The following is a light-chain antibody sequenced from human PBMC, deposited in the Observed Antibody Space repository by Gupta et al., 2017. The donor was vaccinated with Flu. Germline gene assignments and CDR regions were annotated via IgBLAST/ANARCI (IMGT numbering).Light chain of an antibody. CDR1: NSNIGSNT. J-gene: IGLJ2*01. CDR2: SNR. CDR3: ASWDDSLNGVI. Sequence: QSVLTQPPSASGTPGQRVTISCSGSNSNIGSNTVHWYQQLPGTAPKLVIYSNRQRPSGVPDRFSDSKSGTSASLALSGLQSEDEADYYCASWDDSLNGVIFGGGTKLTVL. V-gene: IGLV1-44*01.